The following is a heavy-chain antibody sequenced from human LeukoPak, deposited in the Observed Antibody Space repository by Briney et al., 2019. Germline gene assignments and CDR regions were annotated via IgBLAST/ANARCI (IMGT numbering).Heavy chain of an antibody. Sequence: GGSLRLSCAASGFTFSDYYMSWIRQAPGKGLECASYISSSGTTKYYADSVKGRFTISRDNAKRSLYLQMNSLRDEDTAVYYCARDYYDARRAHGMDVWGQGTTVTVSS. CDR1: GFTFSDYY. V-gene: IGHV3-11*01. J-gene: IGHJ6*02. D-gene: IGHD3-22*01. CDR2: ISSSGTTK. CDR3: ARDYYDARRAHGMDV.